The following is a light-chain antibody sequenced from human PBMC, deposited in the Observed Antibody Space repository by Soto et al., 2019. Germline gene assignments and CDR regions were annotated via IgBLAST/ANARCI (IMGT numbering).Light chain of an antibody. Sequence: QSALTQPASVSGSPGQSITSSCTGTSSDVGAYNHVSWYQQHPGKVPKVMIYEVNNRPSGVSNRFSASKSGNTASLTISGLQAEDEATYYCSSFTSGGTWVFGGGTKLTVL. CDR1: SSDVGAYNH. V-gene: IGLV2-14*03. J-gene: IGLJ3*02. CDR2: EVN. CDR3: SSFTSGGTWV.